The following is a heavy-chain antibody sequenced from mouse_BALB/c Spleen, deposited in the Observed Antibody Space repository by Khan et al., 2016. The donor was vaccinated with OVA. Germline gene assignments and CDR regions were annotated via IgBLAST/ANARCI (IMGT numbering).Heavy chain of an antibody. D-gene: IGHD2-14*01. CDR2: ISYSGST. CDR3: ARSGYEAWFAY. CDR1: GYSITSDYA. V-gene: IGHV3-2*02. Sequence: EVQLQESGPGLVKPSQSLSLTCTVTGYSITSDYAWNWIRQFPRNKLEWMGYISYSGSTSYNPSLKIRISITRDTSKTQFFLQLNSVTTEDTATYFCARSGYEAWFAYWGQGTLVTVSA. J-gene: IGHJ3*01.